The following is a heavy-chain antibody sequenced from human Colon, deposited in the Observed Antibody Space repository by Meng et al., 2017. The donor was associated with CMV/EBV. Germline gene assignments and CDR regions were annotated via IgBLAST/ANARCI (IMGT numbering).Heavy chain of an antibody. Sequence: ASVKVSCKASGYPFTNYAIGWVRQAPGQGLDWMGWISAYNDNTNFAQKLQGRVTMTTDTSTGTAYMELRSLRSDDTAVYYCARVAGSSFARDYWGQGTLVTVSS. CDR3: ARVAGSSFARDY. CDR2: ISAYNDNT. CDR1: GYPFTNYA. V-gene: IGHV1-18*01. D-gene: IGHD6-6*01. J-gene: IGHJ4*02.